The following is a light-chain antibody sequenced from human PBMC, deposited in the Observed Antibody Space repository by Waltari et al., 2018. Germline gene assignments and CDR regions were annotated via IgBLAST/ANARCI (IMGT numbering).Light chain of an antibody. CDR1: QSISNG. CDR2: DAS. CDR3: QQYNVYSPFT. Sequence: DIQMTQSPSTLSASVGDRVTITCRASQSISNGVAWYQQKPGKAPNLLISDASTLQSGVPSRFSGSGSGTEFTLTISSLQPDDFATYYCQQYNVYSPFTFGPGTKVDIK. J-gene: IGKJ3*01. V-gene: IGKV1-5*01.